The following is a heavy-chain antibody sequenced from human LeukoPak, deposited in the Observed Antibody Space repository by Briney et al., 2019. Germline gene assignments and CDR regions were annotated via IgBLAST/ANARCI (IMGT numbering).Heavy chain of an antibody. D-gene: IGHD3-22*01. CDR2: IAYDGRNK. V-gene: IGHV3-30*03. J-gene: IGHJ4*02. CDR3: ARESGSSGYYYFDY. CDR1: GFTFSNYV. Sequence: GGSLRLSCAASGFTFSNYVTHWVRQAPGKGLEWVTVIAYDGRNKYFADSVKGRFTISRDNAKNSLYLQMNSLRAEDTAVYYCARESGSSGYYYFDYWGQGTLVTVSS.